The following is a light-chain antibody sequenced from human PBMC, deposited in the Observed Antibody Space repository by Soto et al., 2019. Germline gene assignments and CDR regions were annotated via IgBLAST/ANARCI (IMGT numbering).Light chain of an antibody. Sequence: VLTQSTGTLSLSPGERATLSCRASQSVSSTYLAWYQQKPGQAPRLLIYGASSRATGIPDRFSGSGSGTDFTLTISRLEPEDFAVYYCQQFGSSPRTFGQGTKVDTK. CDR3: QQFGSSPRT. CDR2: GAS. V-gene: IGKV3-20*01. J-gene: IGKJ1*01. CDR1: QSVSSTY.